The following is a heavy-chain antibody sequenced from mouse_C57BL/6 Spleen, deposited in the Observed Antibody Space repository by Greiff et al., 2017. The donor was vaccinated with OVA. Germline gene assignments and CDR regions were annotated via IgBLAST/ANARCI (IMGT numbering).Heavy chain of an antibody. CDR1: GYSITSGYY. D-gene: IGHD2-1*01. V-gene: IGHV3-6*01. CDR3: ANGNYAGWYFDV. CDR2: ISYDGSN. Sequence: VQLKESGPGLVKPSQSLSLTCSVTGYSITSGYYWNWIRQFPGNKLEWMGYISYDGSNNYNPSLKNRISITRDTSKNQFFLKLNSVTTEDTATYYCANGNYAGWYFDVWGTGTTVTVSS. J-gene: IGHJ1*03.